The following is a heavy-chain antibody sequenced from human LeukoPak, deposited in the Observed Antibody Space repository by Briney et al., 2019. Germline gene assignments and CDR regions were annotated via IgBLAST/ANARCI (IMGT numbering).Heavy chain of an antibody. CDR2: FDPKEGER. CDR1: GDTLTELS. CDR3: TTREIVVQPAATSLVRGVLWRSDF. V-gene: IGHV1-24*01. J-gene: IGHJ4*01. D-gene: IGHD3-10*01. Sequence: ASVKVSCKVSGDTLTELSIHWVRQAPGKGLEWMGGFDPKEGERVYAQHFRGRFTMTEDTSSGTAYMELKSLRSEDSAVYYCTTREIVVQPAATSLVRGVLWRSDFWGHGTLVTVSS.